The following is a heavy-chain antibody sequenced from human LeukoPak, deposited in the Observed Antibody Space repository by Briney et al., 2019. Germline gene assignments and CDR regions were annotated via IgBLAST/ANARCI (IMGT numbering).Heavy chain of an antibody. V-gene: IGHV4-59*01. Sequence: AETLSLTCTVSGGSISSYYWSWIRHPPGKGLEWLGYIYYSGSTKYNPSLKRRITISVDTSSNQFSLKLSSVTAADTAVYYCARDKKILGLDYWGQGTLVTVSS. D-gene: IGHD2-15*01. CDR1: GGSISSYY. CDR3: ARDKKILGLDY. J-gene: IGHJ4*02. CDR2: IYYSGST.